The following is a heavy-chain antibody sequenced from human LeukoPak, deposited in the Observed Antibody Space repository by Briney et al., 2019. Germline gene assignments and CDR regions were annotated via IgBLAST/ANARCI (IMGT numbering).Heavy chain of an antibody. V-gene: IGHV1-2*02. CDR3: ARDRIGSTWRSVFDS. J-gene: IGHJ4*02. Sequence: ASVTVSFTASGYTFTVYYMHWVRQAPGQGLEWMGWINPNSGGTNYAQKFQGRVTMTRDTSISTAYMELSRLRSDDTAVYYCARDRIGSTWRSVFDSWGQGTLVTVSS. CDR1: GYTFTVYY. D-gene: IGHD6-13*01. CDR2: INPNSGGT.